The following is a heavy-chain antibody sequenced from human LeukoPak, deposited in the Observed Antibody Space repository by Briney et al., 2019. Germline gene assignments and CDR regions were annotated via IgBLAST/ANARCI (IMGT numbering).Heavy chain of an antibody. V-gene: IGHV3-23*01. D-gene: IGHD2-2*01. CDR1: GFTFSSYW. CDR2: ISGSGGST. CDR3: AKGLVVVPAARLDWFDP. Sequence: GGSLRLSCAASGFTFSSYWMHWVRQAPGKGLEWVSAISGSGGSTYYADSVKGRFTISRDNSKNTLYLQMNSLRAEDTAVYYCAKGLVVVPAARLDWFDPWGQGTLVTVSS. J-gene: IGHJ5*02.